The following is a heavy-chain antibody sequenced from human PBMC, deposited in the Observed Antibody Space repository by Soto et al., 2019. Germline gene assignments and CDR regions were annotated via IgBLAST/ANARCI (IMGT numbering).Heavy chain of an antibody. V-gene: IGHV1-2*04. D-gene: IGHD6-19*01. Sequence: GASVKVSCKASGYTFTGYYMHWVRQAPGQGLEWMGWINPNSGGTNYAQKFQGWVTMTRDTSISTAYMELSRLRSDDTAVYYCARDQDSGGWPYYYYYYGMDVWGQGTTVTVSS. CDR1: GYTFTGYY. CDR2: INPNSGGT. J-gene: IGHJ6*02. CDR3: ARDQDSGGWPYYYYYYGMDV.